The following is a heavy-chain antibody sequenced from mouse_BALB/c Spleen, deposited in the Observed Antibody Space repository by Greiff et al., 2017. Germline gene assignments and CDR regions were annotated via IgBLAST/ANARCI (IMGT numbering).Heavy chain of an antibody. V-gene: IGHV5-17*02. J-gene: IGHJ3*01. CDR1: GFTFSSFG. Sequence: EVMLVESGGGLVQPGGSRKLSCAASGFTFSSFGMHWVRQAPEKGLEWVAYISSGSSTINYADTVKGRFTISRDNPKNTLFLQMTSLRSEDTAMYYCARDGLGFFAYWGQGTLVTVSA. D-gene: IGHD4-1*01. CDR2: ISSGSSTI. CDR3: ARDGLGFFAY.